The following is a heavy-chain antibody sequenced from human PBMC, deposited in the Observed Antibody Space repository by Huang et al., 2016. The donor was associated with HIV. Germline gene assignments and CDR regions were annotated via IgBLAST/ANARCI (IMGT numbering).Heavy chain of an antibody. D-gene: IGHD2-15*01. J-gene: IGHJ4*02. CDR3: ARHNIYCSGGGCSSFDY. Sequence: QLQLQELGPGLVKASETLSLTCIVSGGSISSSNYYWGWVRQPPGKGLEWIGSIYYGGNTFYNPALKSRVTISVDTSKNQLSLKGRSVTAADTAVYYCARHNIYCSGGGCSSFDYWGQGTLVTVSS. CDR2: IYYGGNT. V-gene: IGHV4-39*01. CDR1: GGSISSSNYY.